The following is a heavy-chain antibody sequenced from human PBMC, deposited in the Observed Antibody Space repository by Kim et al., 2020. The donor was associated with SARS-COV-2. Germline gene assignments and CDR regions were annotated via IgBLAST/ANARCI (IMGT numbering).Heavy chain of an antibody. CDR3: AKDRRDVVVVAAKRDAFDI. D-gene: IGHD2-15*01. J-gene: IGHJ3*02. V-gene: IGHV3-23*01. Sequence: GRFTISRDNSKNTLYLQMNSLRAEDTAVYYCAKDRRDVVVVAAKRDAFDIWGQGTMVTVSS.